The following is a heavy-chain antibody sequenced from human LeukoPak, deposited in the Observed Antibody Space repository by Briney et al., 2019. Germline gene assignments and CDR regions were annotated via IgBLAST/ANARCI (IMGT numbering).Heavy chain of an antibody. D-gene: IGHD6-13*01. Sequence: ASVKVSCKASGYTFTGYYMHWVRQAPGQGLEWMGWINPNSGGTNYAQKFQGRVTMTRDTSISTAYMELSSLRSEDTAVYYCASDIAAAGWNEGGYWGQGTLVTVSS. CDR1: GYTFTGYY. CDR2: INPNSGGT. J-gene: IGHJ4*02. CDR3: ASDIAAAGWNEGGY. V-gene: IGHV1-2*02.